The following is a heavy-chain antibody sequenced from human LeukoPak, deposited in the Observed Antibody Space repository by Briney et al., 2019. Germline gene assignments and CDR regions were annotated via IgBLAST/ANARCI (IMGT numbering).Heavy chain of an antibody. CDR1: GYPFANFA. CDR3: AGGGYSDY. D-gene: IGHD2-15*01. Sequence: PGASVKVSCKTSGYPFANFAISWVRQARGQGLEWVGWISGDKGPTYYAPKLQDRVTMTTDSSTSTAYLELRNLRSDDTAVYYCAGGGYSDYWGQGTLVTVSS. V-gene: IGHV1-18*01. J-gene: IGHJ4*02. CDR2: ISGDKGPT.